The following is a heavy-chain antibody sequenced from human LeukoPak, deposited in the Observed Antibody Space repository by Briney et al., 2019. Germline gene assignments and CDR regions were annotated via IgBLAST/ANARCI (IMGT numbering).Heavy chain of an antibody. D-gene: IGHD2-15*01. CDR2: INHSGST. V-gene: IGHV4-34*01. CDR3: ARGRQRKDFLFDY. J-gene: IGHJ4*02. CDR1: GGSFSGYY. Sequence: SETLSLTCAVYGGSFSGYYWSWIRQPPGKGLEWIGEINHSGSTNYNPSLKSRVTISVDTSKNQFSLKLSSVTAADTDVYYCARGRQRKDFLFDYWGQGTLVTVSS.